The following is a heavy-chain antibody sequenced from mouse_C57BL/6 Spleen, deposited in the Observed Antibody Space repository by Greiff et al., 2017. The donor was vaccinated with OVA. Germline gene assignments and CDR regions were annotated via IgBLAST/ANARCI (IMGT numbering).Heavy chain of an antibody. V-gene: IGHV1-82*01. CDR2: LYPGDGDT. CDR3: ERITTVVATDAMDY. D-gene: IGHD1-1*01. CDR1: GYAFSSSW. Sequence: VQLVESGPELVKPGASVKISCKASGYAFSSSWMHWVKQRPGKGLEWIGRLYPGDGDTHYNGKFKGKATLTADNSSSTAYMQLSSRTSEDSEVDICERITTVVATDAMDYGGKGTSGTVSS. J-gene: IGHJ4*01.